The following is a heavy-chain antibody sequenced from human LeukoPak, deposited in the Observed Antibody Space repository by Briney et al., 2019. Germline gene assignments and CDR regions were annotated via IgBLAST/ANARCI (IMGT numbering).Heavy chain of an antibody. J-gene: IGHJ4*02. D-gene: IGHD3-22*01. Sequence: PGGSLRLSCAASGITFSSYSMNWVRQAPGKGLEWVSYISSSNSTIYYAHSVKGRFTISRDNSKNTLYLQMNSLRAEDTAVYYCARANYYDSSGYPDWGQGTLVTVSS. V-gene: IGHV3-48*01. CDR3: ARANYYDSSGYPD. CDR2: ISSSNSTI. CDR1: GITFSSYS.